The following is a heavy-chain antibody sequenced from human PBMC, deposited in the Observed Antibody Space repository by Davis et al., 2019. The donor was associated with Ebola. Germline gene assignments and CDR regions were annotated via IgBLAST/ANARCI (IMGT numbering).Heavy chain of an antibody. V-gene: IGHV4-34*01. J-gene: IGHJ6*02. CDR2: INHTGST. Sequence: MPSETLSLTCTVSGGSISSYYWSWIRQPPGKGLEWIGEINHTGSTTYNPSLKSRVTISVDTSKNQFSLKLSSVTAADTAVYYCARRGGVDVWGQGTTVTVSS. D-gene: IGHD3-10*01. CDR3: ARRGGVDV. CDR1: GGSISSYY.